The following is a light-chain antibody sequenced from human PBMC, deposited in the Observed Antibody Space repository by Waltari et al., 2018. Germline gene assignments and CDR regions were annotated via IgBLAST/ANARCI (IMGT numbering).Light chain of an antibody. V-gene: IGLV2-14*01. CDR3: SSYTSSSTVV. CDR2: DVS. CDR1: SSDVGGYNY. Sequence: QSALTQPASVSGSPGQSITISCTGTSSDVGGYNYVSWYQQHPGKAPKLLIYDVSKRPSGVSNRFSGSKSGNTASLTSSGLQAEDEADYYCSSYTSSSTVVFGGGTKLTGL. J-gene: IGLJ2*01.